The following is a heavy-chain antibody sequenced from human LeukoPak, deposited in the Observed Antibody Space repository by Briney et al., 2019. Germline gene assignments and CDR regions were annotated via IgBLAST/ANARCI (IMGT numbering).Heavy chain of an antibody. J-gene: IGHJ4*02. Sequence: SETLSLTCAVYGGSFSGYYWSWIRQPPGKGLEWIGEINHSGRTNYNPSLKSRVTISVDTSKNQFSLKLSSVTAADTAVYYCARILEGFFDYWGQGTLVTVSS. D-gene: IGHD5-24*01. CDR2: INHSGRT. CDR3: ARILEGFFDY. CDR1: GGSFSGYY. V-gene: IGHV4-34*01.